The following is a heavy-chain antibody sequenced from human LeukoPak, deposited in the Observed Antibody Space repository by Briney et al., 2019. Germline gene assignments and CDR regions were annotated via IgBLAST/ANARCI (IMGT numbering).Heavy chain of an antibody. D-gene: IGHD5-12*01. CDR2: ISDRSNTI. CDR1: GFTFSSYS. CDR3: VGARGGHDYKYYFDY. Sequence: PGGSLRLSCAASGFTFSSYSMNWVRQAPGKGLEWISYISDRSNTIYYADSVKGRFTISRDNDKNSLYLQMNSLRAEDTAVYYCVGARGGHDYKYYFDYWGQGTLVTVSS. J-gene: IGHJ4*02. V-gene: IGHV3-48*01.